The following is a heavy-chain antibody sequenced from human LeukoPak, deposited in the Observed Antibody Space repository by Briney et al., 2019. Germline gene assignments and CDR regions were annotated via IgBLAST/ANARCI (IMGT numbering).Heavy chain of an antibody. CDR2: IYYSGNS. V-gene: IGHV4-59*01. Sequence: SETLSLTCTVSGGSISSYYWSWIRQPPGKGLEWIGYIYYSGNSNYNPPLKSRVTISVDTSKNQFSLKLSSVTAADTAVYYCARAYLGTTRGFYYYYMDVWGKGTTVTVSS. CDR1: GGSISSYY. J-gene: IGHJ6*03. CDR3: ARAYLGTTRGFYYYYMDV. D-gene: IGHD2-2*01.